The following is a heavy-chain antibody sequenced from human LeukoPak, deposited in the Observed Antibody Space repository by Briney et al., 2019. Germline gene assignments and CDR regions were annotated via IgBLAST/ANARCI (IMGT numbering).Heavy chain of an antibody. V-gene: IGHV4-34*01. CDR3: AKVIQRYYYYYMDV. CDR1: GGSFSGYY. CDR2: INHSGST. Sequence: KPSETLSLTCAVYGGSFSGYYWSWIRQPPGKGLEWIGEINHSGSTNYNPSLKSRVTISVDTSKNQFSLKLSSVTAADTAVYYCAKVIQRYYYYYMDVWGKGTTVTVSS. J-gene: IGHJ6*03.